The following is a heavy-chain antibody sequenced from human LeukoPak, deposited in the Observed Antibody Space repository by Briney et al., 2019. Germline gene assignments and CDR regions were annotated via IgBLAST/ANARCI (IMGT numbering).Heavy chain of an antibody. D-gene: IGHD3-9*01. CDR3: TTDSSILTIEGYY. CDR1: GFTFSNAW. Sequence: GGSLRLSCAASGFTFSNAWMSWVRQAPGKGLEWVGRIKSKTDGGTTDYAAPVKGRFTISRDDSKNTLYLQMNSLKTEDTAVYYCTTDSSILTIEGYYWGQGTLVTVSS. V-gene: IGHV3-15*01. J-gene: IGHJ4*02. CDR2: IKSKTDGGTT.